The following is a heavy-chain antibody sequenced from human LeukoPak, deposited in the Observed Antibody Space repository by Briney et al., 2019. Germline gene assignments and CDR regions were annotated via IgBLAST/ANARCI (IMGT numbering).Heavy chain of an antibody. CDR2: IYYSGST. J-gene: IGHJ3*02. Sequence: SETLSLTCTVSGGSISSSSYYWGWIRQPPGKGLEWIESIYYSGSTYYNPSLKSRVTISVDASKNQFSLKLSSVTAADTAVYYCARDFLRYYCGNSDAFDIWGQGTMVTVSS. D-gene: IGHD4-23*01. CDR1: GGSISSSSYY. V-gene: IGHV4-39*07. CDR3: ARDFLRYYCGNSDAFDI.